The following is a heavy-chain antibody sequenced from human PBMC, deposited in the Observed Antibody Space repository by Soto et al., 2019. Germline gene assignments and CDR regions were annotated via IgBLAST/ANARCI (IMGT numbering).Heavy chain of an antibody. CDR3: AREVAAAGVSCFDY. CDR2: IIPILGIA. CDR1: GGTFSSYT. J-gene: IGHJ4*02. D-gene: IGHD6-13*01. Sequence: QVQLVQSGAEVKKPGSSVKVSCKASGGTFSSYTISWVRQAPGQGLEWMGRIIPILGIANYAQKFQGRVTITADKSTGTAYMELSSLRSEDTAVYYCAREVAAAGVSCFDYWGQGTLVTVSS. V-gene: IGHV1-69*08.